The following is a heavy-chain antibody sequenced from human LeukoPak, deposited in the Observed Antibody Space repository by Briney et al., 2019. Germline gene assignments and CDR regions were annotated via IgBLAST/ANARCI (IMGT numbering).Heavy chain of an antibody. CDR3: ARVWCSGGSCYSSRGAFDI. D-gene: IGHD2-15*01. CDR1: GGTFSSYA. J-gene: IGHJ3*02. CDR2: IIPIFGTA. Sequence: SVKVSCKAPGGTFSSYAISWVRQAPGQGLEWMGGIIPIFGTANYAQKFQGRVTITADKSTSTAYMELSSLRYEDTAVYYCARVWCSGGSCYSSRGAFDIWGQGTMVTVSS. V-gene: IGHV1-69*06.